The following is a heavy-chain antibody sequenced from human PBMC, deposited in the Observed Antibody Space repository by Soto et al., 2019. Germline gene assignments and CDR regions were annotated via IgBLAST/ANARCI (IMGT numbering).Heavy chain of an antibody. CDR1: GYTFTSYG. Sequence: VASVKVSCKASGYTFTSYGISWVRQAPGQGLEWMGWISAYNGNTNYAQKLQGRVTMTTDTSTSTAYMELRSLRSDDTAVYYCAREYYYDSSGPNDYWGQGTLVTVSS. CDR3: AREYYYDSSGPNDY. D-gene: IGHD3-22*01. J-gene: IGHJ4*02. CDR2: ISAYNGNT. V-gene: IGHV1-18*01.